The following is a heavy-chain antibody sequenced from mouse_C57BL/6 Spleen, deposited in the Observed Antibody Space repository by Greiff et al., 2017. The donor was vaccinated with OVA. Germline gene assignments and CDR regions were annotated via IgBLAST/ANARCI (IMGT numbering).Heavy chain of an antibody. CDR3: ARSSYDGYYGY. CDR2: INPSTGGT. CDR1: GYSFTGYY. V-gene: IGHV1-42*01. Sequence: VQLQQSGPELVKPGASVKISCKASGYSFTGYYMNWVKQSPEKSLEWIGEINPSTGGTTYNQKFKAKATLTVDKSSSTDYMQLKSLTSEDSAVYYCARSSYDGYYGYWGQGTTLTVSS. J-gene: IGHJ2*01. D-gene: IGHD2-3*01.